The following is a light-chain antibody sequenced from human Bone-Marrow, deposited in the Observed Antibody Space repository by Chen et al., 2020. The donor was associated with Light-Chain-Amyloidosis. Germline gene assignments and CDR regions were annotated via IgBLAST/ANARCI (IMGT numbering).Light chain of an antibody. CDR1: DLPTKY. J-gene: IGLJ2*01. CDR2: RDT. CDR3: QSADSSGTYEVI. V-gene: IGLV3-25*03. Sequence: SHELTQPPSVSVSTGQTARITCSGDDLPTKYAYWYQQKPGQAPGLVIHRDTERPSGISERFSGSSSGTTATLTISGVQAEDEADYHCQSADSSGTYEVIFGGGTKLTVL.